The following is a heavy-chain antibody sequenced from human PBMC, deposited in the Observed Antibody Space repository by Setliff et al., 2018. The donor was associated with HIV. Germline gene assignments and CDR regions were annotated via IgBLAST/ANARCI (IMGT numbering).Heavy chain of an antibody. Sequence: SETLSLTCTVSGGSISSHYWSWIRQPPGKGLEWIGEINPVGRNDNYNPSLNNRAAIVLDTSKNQFSLWLTSVTAADTAVYYCARVGLRFKYRFDYWGQGMLVTVSS. CDR1: GGSISSHY. CDR2: INPVGRND. D-gene: IGHD5-12*01. J-gene: IGHJ4*02. CDR3: ARVGLRFKYRFDY. V-gene: IGHV4-34*04.